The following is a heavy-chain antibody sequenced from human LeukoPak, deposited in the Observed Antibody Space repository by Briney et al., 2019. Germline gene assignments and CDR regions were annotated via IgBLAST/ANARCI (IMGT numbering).Heavy chain of an antibody. CDR3: ARELKLEPSYYYGMDV. J-gene: IGHJ6*02. Sequence: ASVKVSCKASGYTFTSYDINWVRQATGQGLEWMGWMNPNSGNTGYAQKFQGRVTMTRNTSISTAYMELSSLRSEDTAVYYCARELKLEPSYYYGMDVWGQGTTVTVSS. CDR1: GYTFTSYD. D-gene: IGHD1-1*01. CDR2: MNPNSGNT. V-gene: IGHV1-8*01.